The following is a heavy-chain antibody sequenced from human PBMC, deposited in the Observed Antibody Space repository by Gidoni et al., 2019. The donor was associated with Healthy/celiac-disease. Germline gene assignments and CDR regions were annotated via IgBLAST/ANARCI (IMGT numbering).Heavy chain of an antibody. D-gene: IGHD2-15*01. CDR2: ISGSGGST. Sequence: EVQLLESGGGLVQPGGSLRLSCAASGFTFSSYAMSWVRQAPGKGLEWVSAISGSGGSTYYADSVKGRFTISRDNSKNTLYLQMNSLRAEDTAVYYCATKGGYCSGGSCYAGAFDIWGQGTMVTVSS. CDR3: ATKGGYCSGGSCYAGAFDI. J-gene: IGHJ3*02. CDR1: GFTFSSYA. V-gene: IGHV3-23*01.